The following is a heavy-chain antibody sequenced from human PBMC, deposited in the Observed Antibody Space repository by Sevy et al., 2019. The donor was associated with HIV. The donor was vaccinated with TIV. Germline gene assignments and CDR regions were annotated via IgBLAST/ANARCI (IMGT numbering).Heavy chain of an antibody. D-gene: IGHD7-27*01. CDR3: ARDPDWGALDR. CDR2: INQDERHI. J-gene: IGHJ5*02. Sequence: GGSLRLSCEVSGFTFSDFWMTWVRQSPGKGLKWVAYINQDERHINLLDSVRGRFTISRDNAKNSLYLQMDSLRAEDTVIYYCARDPDWGALDRWGQGTLVTVSS. CDR1: GFTFSDFW. V-gene: IGHV3-7*01.